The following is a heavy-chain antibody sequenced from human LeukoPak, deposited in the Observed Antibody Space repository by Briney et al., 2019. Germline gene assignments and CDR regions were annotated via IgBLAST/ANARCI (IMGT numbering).Heavy chain of an antibody. J-gene: IGHJ5*02. D-gene: IGHD4-23*01. CDR1: EFTFSSYS. CDR3: ARDVTYHGGDWFDP. CDR2: ISSTASSI. Sequence: QAGGSLRLSCAASEFTFSSYSMSWVRQAPGKGLEWVSYISSTASSIYYADSVKGRFTISRENAKTSLYLQMNSLRAEDTAVYYCARDVTYHGGDWFDPWGQGTLVTVSS. V-gene: IGHV3-48*04.